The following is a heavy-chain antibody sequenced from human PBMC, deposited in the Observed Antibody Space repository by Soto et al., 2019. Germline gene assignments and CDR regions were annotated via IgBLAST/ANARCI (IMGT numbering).Heavy chain of an antibody. Sequence: QVQLQESGPGLVKPSETLSLTCTVSGGSISSYYWNWIRQPPGRGLEWIAYIYNSGSTNYNPSLKSRVTTSVATSKNQFSLKLSSVTAADTAVYYCARGYGDYVLDYWGQGTLVIVSS. D-gene: IGHD4-17*01. CDR1: GGSISSYY. CDR3: ARGYGDYVLDY. V-gene: IGHV4-59*08. J-gene: IGHJ4*02. CDR2: IYNSGST.